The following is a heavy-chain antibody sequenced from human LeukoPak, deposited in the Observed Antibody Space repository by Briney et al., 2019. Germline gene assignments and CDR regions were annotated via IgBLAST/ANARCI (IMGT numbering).Heavy chain of an antibody. CDR2: ISYDGSNK. CDR3: AKVGSNPGIFDY. D-gene: IGHD2-15*01. J-gene: IGHJ4*02. Sequence: GGSLRLSCAASGFTFSSYGMHWVRQAPGKGLEWVAVISYDGSNKYYADSVKGRFTISRDNSKNTLYLQMNSLRAEDTAVYYCAKVGSNPGIFDYWGQGTLVTVSS. V-gene: IGHV3-30*18. CDR1: GFTFSSYG.